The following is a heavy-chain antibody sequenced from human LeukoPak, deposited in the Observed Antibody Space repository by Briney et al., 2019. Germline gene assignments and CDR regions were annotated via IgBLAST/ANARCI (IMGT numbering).Heavy chain of an antibody. V-gene: IGHV1-2*02. D-gene: IGHD2-15*01. J-gene: IGHJ4*02. CDR3: ARAWGVVVAATCDY. CDR2: INPNSGGT. CDR1: GYTFTGYY. Sequence: ASVKVSCKASGYTFTGYYMHWVRQAPGQGLEWMGWINPNSGGTNYAQKFQGRVTMTRDTSISTAYMELSRLRSDDTAVYYCARAWGVVVAATCDYWGQGTLVTASS.